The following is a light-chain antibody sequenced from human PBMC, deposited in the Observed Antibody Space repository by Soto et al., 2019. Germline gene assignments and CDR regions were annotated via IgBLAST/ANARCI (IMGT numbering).Light chain of an antibody. J-gene: IGLJ2*01. CDR3: QSYDISLSVV. CDR1: SSNIGAGYG. Sequence: QSVLTQPPSVSGAPGQRVTISCTGSSSNIGAGYGVNWYQQLPGTAPKLLIYGNSNRPSGVPDRFSGSKSGTSASLAITGLQAEDEADYYCQSYDISLSVVFGGGTKLTVL. CDR2: GNS. V-gene: IGLV1-40*01.